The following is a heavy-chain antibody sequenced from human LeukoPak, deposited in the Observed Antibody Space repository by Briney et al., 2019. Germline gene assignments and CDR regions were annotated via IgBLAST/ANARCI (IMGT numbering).Heavy chain of an antibody. CDR3: ARDGVLLRWPQWSYYYYYMDV. V-gene: IGHV3-30-3*01. J-gene: IGHJ6*03. Sequence: GGFLRLSCAASGFTFSSYAMHWVRQAPGKGLEWVAVISYDGSNKYYADSVKGRFTISRDNSKNTLYLQMNSLRAEDTAVYYCARDGVLLRWPQWSYYYYYMDVWGKGTTVTVSS. D-gene: IGHD5-24*01. CDR1: GFTFSSYA. CDR2: ISYDGSNK.